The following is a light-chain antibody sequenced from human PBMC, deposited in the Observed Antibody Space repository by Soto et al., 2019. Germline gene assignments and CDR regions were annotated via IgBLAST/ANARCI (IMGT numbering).Light chain of an antibody. V-gene: IGKV2-30*01. CDR3: QQGSSCPWT. CDR1: QRLVYSDGNAY. CDR2: KVS. Sequence: EVVMSLSPLSRPANLGQPASISCRASQRLVYSDGNAYLIWFQQRPGQSPRRLIFKVSNRDAGVPDRCSGSGAGSDFTLNISRGEAEDVGVYYCQQGSSCPWTFGQGTKVDI. J-gene: IGKJ1*01.